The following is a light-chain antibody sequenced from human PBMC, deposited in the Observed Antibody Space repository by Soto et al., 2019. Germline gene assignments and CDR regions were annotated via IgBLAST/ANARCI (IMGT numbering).Light chain of an antibody. J-gene: IGLJ2*01. CDR3: AAWDDSLRGLE. CDR1: SSNIGSNT. V-gene: IGLV1-44*01. Sequence: QSVLTQPPSASGTPGQMVTISCSGSSSNIGSNTVNWYQQLPGMAPKLLIYNNSQRPSGVPDRSSGSKSGTSASLAISGLQSEDEADYYCAAWDDSLRGLEFGGGTKVTVL. CDR2: NNS.